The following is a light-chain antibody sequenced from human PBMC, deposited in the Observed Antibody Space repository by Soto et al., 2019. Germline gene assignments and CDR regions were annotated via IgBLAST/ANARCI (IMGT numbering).Light chain of an antibody. J-gene: IGKJ1*01. CDR1: QTIMSW. Sequence: DIQMTQSLATLFGSVGDRVTITCRASQTIMSWLAWYQQKPGKAHKLLIYKAYTLKSGVPSRFSGSGSGTEFTLTIRSLQPDDFATYYCKHYNSYSEAFGQGTKVDNK. CDR2: KAY. CDR3: KHYNSYSEA. V-gene: IGKV1-5*03.